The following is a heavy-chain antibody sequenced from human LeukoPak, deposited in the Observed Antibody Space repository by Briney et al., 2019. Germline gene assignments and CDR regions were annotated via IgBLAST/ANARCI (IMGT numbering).Heavy chain of an antibody. CDR1: GFTFSSYG. CDR3: AKATYYYDSSGFWGDY. J-gene: IGHJ4*02. V-gene: IGHV3-30*18. Sequence: GRSLRLSCAASGFTFSSYGMHWVRQAPGKGLEWGAVISYEGSNKYYADSVKGRFTIYRDNSKNTLYLQMNSLRAEDTAVYYCAKATYYYDSSGFWGDYWGQGTLVTVSS. CDR2: ISYEGSNK. D-gene: IGHD3-22*01.